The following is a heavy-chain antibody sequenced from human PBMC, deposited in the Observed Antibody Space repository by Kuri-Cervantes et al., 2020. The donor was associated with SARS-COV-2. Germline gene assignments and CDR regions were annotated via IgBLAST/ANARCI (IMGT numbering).Heavy chain of an antibody. D-gene: IGHD7-27*01. Sequence: GESLKISCAASGFTVSGYSMNWIRQAPGKGLEWVASIDSSSYYIYHADSVKGRLTISRDNAKTSLYLQMNSLKLEDTAVYYCAREEGGELGEAFDYWGQGALVTVSS. CDR1: GFTVSGYS. V-gene: IGHV3-21*01. CDR3: AREEGGELGEAFDY. J-gene: IGHJ4*02. CDR2: IDSSSYYI.